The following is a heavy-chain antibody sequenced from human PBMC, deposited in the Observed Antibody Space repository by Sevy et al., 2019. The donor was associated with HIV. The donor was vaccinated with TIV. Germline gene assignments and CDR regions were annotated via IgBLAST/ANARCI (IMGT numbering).Heavy chain of an antibody. CDR1: GFTLTSSY. J-gene: IGHJ4*02. CDR3: AREGDDTPWGFDF. V-gene: IGHV3-53*01. D-gene: IGHD3-16*01. CDR2: IHAGGDT. Sequence: GGSLRLSCVVSGFTLTSSYMNWVRQAPGKGLEWVSVIHAGGDTYYAVSVKGRFTISRDTSKNTVYLQMNSLRGEDTAIYYCAREGDDTPWGFDFWGQGTLVTVSS.